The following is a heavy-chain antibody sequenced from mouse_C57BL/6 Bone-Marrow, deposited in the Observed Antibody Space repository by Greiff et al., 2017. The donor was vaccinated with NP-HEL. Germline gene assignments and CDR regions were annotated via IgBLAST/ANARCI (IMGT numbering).Heavy chain of an antibody. Sequence: EVKLMESGGGLVQPGGSMKLSCVASGFTFSNYWMNWVRQSPEKGLEWVAQIRLKSDNYATHYAESVKGRFTISRDDSKSSVYLQMNNLRAEDTGIYYCTGKIYSNHWYFDVWGTGTTVTVSS. CDR2: IRLKSDNYAT. D-gene: IGHD2-5*01. CDR1: GFTFSNYW. CDR3: TGKIYSNHWYFDV. J-gene: IGHJ1*03. V-gene: IGHV6-3*01.